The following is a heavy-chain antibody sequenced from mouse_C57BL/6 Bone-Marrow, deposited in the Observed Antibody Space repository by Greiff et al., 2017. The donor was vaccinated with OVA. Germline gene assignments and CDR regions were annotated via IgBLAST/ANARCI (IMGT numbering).Heavy chain of an antibody. V-gene: IGHV1-64*01. D-gene: IGHD2-5*01. CDR2: IHPNSGST. J-gene: IGHJ4*01. CDR1: GYTFTSYW. Sequence: VQLQQPGAELVKPGASVKLSCKASGYTFTSYWMHWVKQRPGQGLEWIGMIHPNSGSTNYNEKFKSKATLTVDKSSSTAYMQPSSLTSEDSAVYYCASYYSNYGGFAMDYWGQGTAVTVSS. CDR3: ASYYSNYGGFAMDY.